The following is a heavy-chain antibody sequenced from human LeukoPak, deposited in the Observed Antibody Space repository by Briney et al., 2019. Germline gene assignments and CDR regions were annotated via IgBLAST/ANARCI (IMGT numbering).Heavy chain of an antibody. CDR2: IKQDGSEK. V-gene: IGHV3-7*01. Sequence: GGSLRLSCAASGFTFSSYWMSWVRQAPGKGLEWVANIKQDGSEKYYVDSVKGRFTISRDNAKNSLYLQMNSLRAEDTAVYYCARDLQIAARQGSYFDYWGQGTLVTVSS. CDR3: ARDLQIAARQGSYFDY. CDR1: GFTFSSYW. D-gene: IGHD6-6*01. J-gene: IGHJ4*02.